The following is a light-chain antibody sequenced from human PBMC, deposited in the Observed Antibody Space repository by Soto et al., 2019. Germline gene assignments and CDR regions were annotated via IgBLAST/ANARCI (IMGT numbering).Light chain of an antibody. CDR3: QQYGSSPPIT. CDR2: GAS. CDR1: QSVSSSY. V-gene: IGKV3-20*01. Sequence: RAALSXRAVQSVSSSYLAWYQQKPGQAPRLLIYGASSRATGIPDRFSGSGSGTDFTLTISRLEPEDFAVYYCQQYGSSPPITLGQGTRLEIK. J-gene: IGKJ5*01.